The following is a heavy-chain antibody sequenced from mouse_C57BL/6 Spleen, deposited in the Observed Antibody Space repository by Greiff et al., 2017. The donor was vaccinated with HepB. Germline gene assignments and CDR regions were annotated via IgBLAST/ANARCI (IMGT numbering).Heavy chain of an antibody. D-gene: IGHD1-1*01. Sequence: QVQLQQPGAELVKPGASVKMSCKASGYTFTSYWITWVKQRPGQGLEWIGDIYPGSGSTNYNEKFKSKATLTVDTSSSTAYMQLSSLTSEDSAVYYCASNFPYYYGSSYVEDYWGQGTTLTVSS. CDR3: ASNFPYYYGSSYVEDY. CDR2: IYPGSGST. CDR1: GYTFTSYW. J-gene: IGHJ2*01. V-gene: IGHV1-55*01.